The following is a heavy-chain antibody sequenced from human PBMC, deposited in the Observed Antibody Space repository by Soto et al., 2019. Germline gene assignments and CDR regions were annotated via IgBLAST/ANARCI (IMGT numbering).Heavy chain of an antibody. CDR3: ASDCTNGVCYSGYGMDV. CDR2: ISYDGSNK. V-gene: IGHV3-30*03. CDR1: GFTFSSYG. J-gene: IGHJ6*02. Sequence: LRLSCAASGFTFSSYGMHWVRQAPGKGLGWVAVISYDGSNKYYADSVKGRFTISRDNSKNTLYLQMNSLRAEDTAVYYCASDCTNGVCYSGYGMDVWGQGTTVTVSS. D-gene: IGHD2-8*01.